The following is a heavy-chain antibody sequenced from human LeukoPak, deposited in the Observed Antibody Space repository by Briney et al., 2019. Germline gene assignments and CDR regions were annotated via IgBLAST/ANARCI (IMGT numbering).Heavy chain of an antibody. CDR2: IYYSGST. J-gene: IGHJ4*02. D-gene: IGHD6-13*01. V-gene: IGHV4-39*07. CDR1: GGSISSSSYY. Sequence: PSETLSLTCTVSGGSISSSSYYWGWIRQPPGKGLEWIGSIYYSGSTYYNPSLKSRVTISIDTSKNQFSLKLSSVTAADAAVYFCARVAAAGNYYFDYWGQGTLVTVSS. CDR3: ARVAAAGNYYFDY.